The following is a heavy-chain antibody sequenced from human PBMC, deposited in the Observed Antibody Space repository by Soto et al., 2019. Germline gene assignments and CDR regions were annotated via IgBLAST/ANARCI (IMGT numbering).Heavy chain of an antibody. J-gene: IGHJ6*02. CDR3: AGEYLDPGPDV. CDR2: VSYDGRNR. V-gene: IGHV3-30*03. Sequence: GGSLRLSCVGSGFSFGRYGIHWVRQAPGKGLEWVAWVSYDGRNRNYADSLKARLTISRDNSKDTAFLQMNSLGPDDTSVYYCAGEYLDPGPDVWDQGTSVTVSS. CDR1: GFSFGRYG.